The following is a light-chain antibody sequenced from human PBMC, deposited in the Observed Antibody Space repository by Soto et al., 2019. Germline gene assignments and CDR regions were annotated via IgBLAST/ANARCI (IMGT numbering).Light chain of an antibody. J-gene: IGKJ5*01. CDR3: QQYNSYLIT. CDR1: QSISSW. Sequence: DIQMTQSPSTLSASVGDRVTITCRASQSISSWLAWYQQKPGKAPKLLIYKASSLESGVPSRFSGSGSGTEFTLTINSLQPYDFATYYCQQYNSYLITFGQGTRLEIK. V-gene: IGKV1-5*03. CDR2: KAS.